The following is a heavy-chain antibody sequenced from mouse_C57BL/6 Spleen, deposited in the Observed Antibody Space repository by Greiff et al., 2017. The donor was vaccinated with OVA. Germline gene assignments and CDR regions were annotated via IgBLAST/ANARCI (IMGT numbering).Heavy chain of an antibody. D-gene: IGHD4-1*01. J-gene: IGHJ3*01. Sequence: QVQLQQPGAELVMPGASVKLSCKASGYTFTSYWMHWVKQRPGQGLEWIGEIDPSDSYTNYNQKFKGKSTSTVDKSSSTAYMQLSSLTSEDSAVYYCARLGNWDVAWFAYWGQGTLVTVSA. V-gene: IGHV1-69*01. CDR2: IDPSDSYT. CDR1: GYTFTSYW. CDR3: ARLGNWDVAWFAY.